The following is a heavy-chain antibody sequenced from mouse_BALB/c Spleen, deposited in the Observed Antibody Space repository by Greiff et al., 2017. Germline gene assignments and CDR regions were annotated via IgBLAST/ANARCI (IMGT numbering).Heavy chain of an antibody. V-gene: IGHV5-6-2*01. D-gene: IGHD1-1*01. Sequence: EVHLVESGGGLVKLGGSLKLSCAASGFTFSSYYMSWVRQTPEKRLELVAAINSNGGSTYYPDTVKGRFTISRDNAKNTLYLQMSSLKSEDTALYYCARHISFITTVVAPFAYWGQGTLVTVSA. CDR3: ARHISFITTVVAPFAY. CDR1: GFTFSSYY. CDR2: INSNGGST. J-gene: IGHJ3*01.